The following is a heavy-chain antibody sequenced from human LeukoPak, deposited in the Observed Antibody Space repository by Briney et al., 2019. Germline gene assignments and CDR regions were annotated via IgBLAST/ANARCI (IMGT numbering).Heavy chain of an antibody. J-gene: IGHJ4*02. D-gene: IGHD6-13*01. CDR3: ARGLSSSWSKHFDY. CDR1: GFTFSSYS. Sequence: PGGSLRLSCAASGFTFSSYSMNWVRQAPGKGLEWVSSISSSSSYIYYADSVKGRFTISRDNAKNSLYLQMNSLRAEDTAVYYCARGLSSSWSKHFDYWGQGTLVTVSS. CDR2: ISSSSSYI. V-gene: IGHV3-21*01.